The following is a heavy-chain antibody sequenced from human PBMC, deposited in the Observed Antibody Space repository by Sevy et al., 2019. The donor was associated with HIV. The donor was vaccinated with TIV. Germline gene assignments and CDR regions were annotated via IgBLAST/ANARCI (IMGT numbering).Heavy chain of an antibody. Sequence: GSLRLSCAASGFTFSSFAMHWVRQAPGKGLGWVAVISYDGSNKYYADSVKGRFTISRDNSKNTLYLQMNSLRAEDTAVYYCARDKGRITMVRGNAFDIWGQGTMVTVSS. CDR2: ISYDGSNK. D-gene: IGHD3-10*01. J-gene: IGHJ3*02. CDR1: GFTFSSFA. CDR3: ARDKGRITMVRGNAFDI. V-gene: IGHV3-30-3*01.